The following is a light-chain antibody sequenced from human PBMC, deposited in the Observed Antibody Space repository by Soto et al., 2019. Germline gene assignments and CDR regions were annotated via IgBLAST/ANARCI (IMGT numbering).Light chain of an antibody. CDR3: SSYTISNTWV. Sequence: QSALTQPASVSGSPGQSITISCTGTSSDVGGYNYVSWYQQHPGKAPKLMIHEVSNRPSGVSNRFSGSKSGNTASLTISGLQAEDEADYYCSSYTISNTWVFGGGTKL. CDR2: EVS. V-gene: IGLV2-14*01. J-gene: IGLJ3*02. CDR1: SSDVGGYNY.